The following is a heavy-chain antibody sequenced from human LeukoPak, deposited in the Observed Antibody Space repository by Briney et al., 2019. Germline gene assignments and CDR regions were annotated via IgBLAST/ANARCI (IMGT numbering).Heavy chain of an antibody. CDR1: GLTFSSYA. J-gene: IGHJ4*02. CDR2: ISYDGSNK. CDR3: ARVVQGAT. V-gene: IGHV3-30-3*01. Sequence: GGSLRLSCAASGLTFSSYAMHWVRQAPGKGLEWVAVISYDGSNKYYADSVKGRFTISRDNSKNTLYLQMNSLRADDTAVYYCARVVQGATWGQGTLVTVSS. D-gene: IGHD1-26*01.